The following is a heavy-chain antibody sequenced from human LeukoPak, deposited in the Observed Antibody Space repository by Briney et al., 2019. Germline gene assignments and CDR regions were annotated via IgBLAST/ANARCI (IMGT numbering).Heavy chain of an antibody. Sequence: GGSLRLSCAGSGYSFSTDWKHWVRQAPGKGLVWVARIKSDVSKTNYAASVKGRFTISRDDANNILYLQMNSLRVDDTAVYYCTAIRPDYWGQGTVVTVSS. D-gene: IGHD2-21*02. CDR3: TAIRPDY. CDR1: GYSFSTDW. CDR2: IKSDVSKT. J-gene: IGHJ4*02. V-gene: IGHV3-74*01.